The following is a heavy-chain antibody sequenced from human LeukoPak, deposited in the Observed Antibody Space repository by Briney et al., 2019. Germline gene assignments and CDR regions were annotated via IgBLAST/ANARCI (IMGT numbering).Heavy chain of an antibody. Sequence: GGSLRLSCAVSGFTSDDHAMHWVRQASGKGLEWVAGIMWRSGSTGYGDSVKGRFTISRDNAKKSLYLQVNGLRVEDTAFYYCTKDLTPGGADVWGQGTTVTVSS. CDR3: TKDLTPGGADV. V-gene: IGHV3-9*02. D-gene: IGHD3-10*01. CDR2: IMWRSGST. J-gene: IGHJ6*02. CDR1: GFTSDDHA.